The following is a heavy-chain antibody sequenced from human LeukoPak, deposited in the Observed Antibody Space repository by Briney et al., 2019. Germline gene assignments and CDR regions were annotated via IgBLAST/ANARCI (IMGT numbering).Heavy chain of an antibody. J-gene: IGHJ4*02. CDR3: ARESIAVAGAPFDY. Sequence: GGSLRLSCAASGFTFSSYEMNWVRQAPGKGLEWVSYISSGSTIYDADSVKGRFTISRDNAKNSLYLQMSSLRAEDTAVYYCARESIAVAGAPFDYWGQGTLVTVSS. CDR2: ISSGSTI. V-gene: IGHV3-48*03. CDR1: GFTFSSYE. D-gene: IGHD6-19*01.